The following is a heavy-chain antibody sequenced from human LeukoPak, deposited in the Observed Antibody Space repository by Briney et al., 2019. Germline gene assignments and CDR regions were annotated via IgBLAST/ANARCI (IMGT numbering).Heavy chain of an antibody. CDR2: IYYSGST. CDR1: GGSISSYY. CDR3: ARGLYKGDYWYWFDP. Sequence: SETLSLTCTVSGGSISSYYWSWIRQPPGKGLEWIGYIYYSGSTNYNPSLKSRVTISVDTSKNQFSLKLSSVTAADTAVYYCARGLYKGDYWYWFDPWGQETLVTVSS. J-gene: IGHJ5*02. V-gene: IGHV4-59*01. D-gene: IGHD4-17*01.